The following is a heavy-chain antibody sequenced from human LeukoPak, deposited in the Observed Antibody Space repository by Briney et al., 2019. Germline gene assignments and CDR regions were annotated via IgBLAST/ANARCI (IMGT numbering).Heavy chain of an antibody. J-gene: IGHJ4*02. V-gene: IGHV1-69*13. CDR1: GGTFSSYA. D-gene: IGHD5-24*01. Sequence: ASVKVSCKASGGTFSSYAISWVRQAPGQGLEWMGGIIPIFGTANYAQKFQGRVTITADESTSTAYMELSSLRSEDTAVYYCAKEGRSLQTYWGQGTLVTVSS. CDR3: AKEGRSLQTY. CDR2: IIPIFGTA.